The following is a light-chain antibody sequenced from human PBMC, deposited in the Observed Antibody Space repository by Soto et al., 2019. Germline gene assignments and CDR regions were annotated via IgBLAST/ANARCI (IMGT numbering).Light chain of an antibody. CDR1: SSDVGGYNY. CDR3: CSYAGSHSLYV. CDR2: DVS. J-gene: IGLJ1*01. Sequence: QSALTQPRSVSGSPGQSVTISCTGTSSDVGGYNYVSWYQQHPGKAPKLMIYDVSKRPSGVPDCFSGSKSGNTASLTISGLQAEDEADYYCCSYAGSHSLYVFGTGTKVTVL. V-gene: IGLV2-11*01.